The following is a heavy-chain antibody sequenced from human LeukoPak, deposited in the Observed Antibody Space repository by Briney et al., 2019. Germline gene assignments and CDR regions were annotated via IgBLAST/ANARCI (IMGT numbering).Heavy chain of an antibody. CDR3: ARNRGWWLRFSPMPNWFDP. D-gene: IGHD5-12*01. CDR1: GGSISSYY. V-gene: IGHV4-59*08. CDR2: IYYSGST. J-gene: IGHJ5*02. Sequence: PSETLSLTCTVSGGSISSYYWSWIRQPPGKGLEWIGYIYYSGSTNYNPSLKSRVTISVDTSKNQFSLKLSSVTAADTAVYYCARNRGWWLRFSPMPNWFDPWGQGTLVTVSS.